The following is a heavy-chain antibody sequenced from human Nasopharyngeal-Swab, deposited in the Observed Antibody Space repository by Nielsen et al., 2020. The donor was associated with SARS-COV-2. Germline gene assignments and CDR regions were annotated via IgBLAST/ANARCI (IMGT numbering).Heavy chain of an antibody. J-gene: IGHJ4*02. D-gene: IGHD5-18*01. CDR2: MNSDGSST. CDR3: AKDPVDTAMVFDY. V-gene: IGHV3-74*01. CDR1: GFTFSSYW. Sequence: GESLKISCAASGFTFSSYWMHWVRQAPGKGLVWVSRMNSDGSSTSYADSVKGRFTISRDNSKNPLYLQMNSLRAGDTAVYYCAKDPVDTAMVFDYWGQGTLVTVSS.